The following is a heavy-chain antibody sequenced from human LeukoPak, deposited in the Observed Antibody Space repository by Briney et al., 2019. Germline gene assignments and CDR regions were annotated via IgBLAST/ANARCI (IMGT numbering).Heavy chain of an antibody. D-gene: IGHD6-19*01. Sequence: GGPLRLSCAASGVTFSSYGMGWGRQGPGKGLGWGSAISGSGGSTYYADSVKGRFTTSRDNSKNTLYLQMNSLRAEDTAVYYCAICHWYSSGCRNDYWGQGTLVTVSS. CDR3: AICHWYSSGCRNDY. CDR1: GVTFSSYG. CDR2: ISGSGGST. J-gene: IGHJ4*02. V-gene: IGHV3-23*01.